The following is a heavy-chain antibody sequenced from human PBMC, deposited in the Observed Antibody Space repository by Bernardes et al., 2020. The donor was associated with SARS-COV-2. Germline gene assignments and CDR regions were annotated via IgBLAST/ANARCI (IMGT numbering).Heavy chain of an antibody. D-gene: IGHD2-15*01. CDR1: GYTFTSYR. CDR3: ARGRLGGDY. V-gene: IGHV1-18*04. Sequence: AAVKVSCKASGYTFTSYRISWVRQAPGQGLEWMGWISTYHGNTNYAQKLQGRVTVTTDTSTSTAYMELRSLRSDDTAVYYCARGRLGGDYWGQGTLVTVSS. CDR2: ISTYHGNT. J-gene: IGHJ4*02.